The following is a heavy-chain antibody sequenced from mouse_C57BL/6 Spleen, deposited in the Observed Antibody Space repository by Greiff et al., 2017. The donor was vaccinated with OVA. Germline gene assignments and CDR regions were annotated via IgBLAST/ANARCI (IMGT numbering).Heavy chain of an antibody. CDR3: ARDPGYYGTPFAY. V-gene: IGHV3-6*01. Sequence: ESGPGLVKPSQSLSLTCSVTGYSITSGYYWNWIRQFPGNKLEWMGYISYDGSNNYNPSLKNRISITRDTSKNQFFLKLNSVTTEDTATYYCARDPGYYGTPFAYWGQGTLVTVSA. CDR1: GYSITSGYY. CDR2: ISYDGSN. J-gene: IGHJ3*01. D-gene: IGHD1-1*01.